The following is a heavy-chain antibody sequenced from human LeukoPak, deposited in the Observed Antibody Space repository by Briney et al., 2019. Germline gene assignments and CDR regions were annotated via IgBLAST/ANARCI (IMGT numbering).Heavy chain of an antibody. Sequence: SVTVSLTCTVSGGSIRSYYWSWIRQPPGKGLEWIGYIYYSGSTNYNPSLESRVSISVDTSKNQFSLKLSSVTAADTAVYYCARTGSTVTMLYPFDHWGQGTLVTVSS. CDR2: IYYSGST. J-gene: IGHJ4*02. D-gene: IGHD4-17*01. CDR1: GGSIRSYY. V-gene: IGHV4-59*01. CDR3: ARTGSTVTMLYPFDH.